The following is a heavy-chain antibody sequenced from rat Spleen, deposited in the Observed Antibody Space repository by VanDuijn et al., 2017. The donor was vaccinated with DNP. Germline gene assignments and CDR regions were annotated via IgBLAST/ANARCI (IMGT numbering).Heavy chain of an antibody. V-gene: IGHV1-43*01. J-gene: IGHJ4*01. D-gene: IGHD1-12*02. CDR2: INTGSGGT. Sequence: QVQLQQSGAELAKPGSSVKISCKASGYTFTSYYISWIKQTTGQGLEYIGYINTGSGGTKYNEKFKGKATLTVDKSSSTALMQLSSLTPDDSAVYYCARSGTSNMDAWGQGASVTVSS. CDR3: ARSGTSNMDA. CDR1: GYTFTSYY.